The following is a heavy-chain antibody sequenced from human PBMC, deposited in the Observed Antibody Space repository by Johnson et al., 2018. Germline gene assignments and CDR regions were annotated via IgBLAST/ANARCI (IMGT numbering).Heavy chain of an antibody. J-gene: IGHJ3*02. CDR2: LNHSGST. CDR1: GGSFSGYY. V-gene: IGHV4-34*01. D-gene: IGHD4-17*01. Sequence: QVQLQQWDAGLLKPSETLSLNCGVYGGSFSGYYWSWIRQPPGKGPEWIGELNHSGSTYYNPSLQSRVTISVDMSMNQVSLKLTSVTAADTAVYYCAKHRGDGDFQDAFDIWGLGTTVTVSS. CDR3: AKHRGDGDFQDAFDI.